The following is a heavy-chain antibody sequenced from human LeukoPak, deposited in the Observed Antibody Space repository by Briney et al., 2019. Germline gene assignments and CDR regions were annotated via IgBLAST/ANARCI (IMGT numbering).Heavy chain of an antibody. V-gene: IGHV3-74*03. CDR1: GFTFSSYW. Sequence: GGSLRLSCAASGFTFSSYWMHWVRQAPGKGLVWVSRIKSDGSDTTYADSVKGRFTISRDNAKNMLYLQMNSLRAEDTAVYYCVNYGWGRPAWGQGTLVTVST. D-gene: IGHD3-10*01. CDR2: IKSDGSDT. CDR3: VNYGWGRPA. J-gene: IGHJ4*02.